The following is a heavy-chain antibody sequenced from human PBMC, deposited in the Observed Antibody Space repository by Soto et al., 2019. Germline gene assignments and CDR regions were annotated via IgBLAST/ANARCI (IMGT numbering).Heavy chain of an antibody. CDR3: ARGRYYDILTGYYIYYYYYYMDV. CDR1: GYTFTSYD. CDR2: MNPNSGNT. V-gene: IGHV1-8*01. J-gene: IGHJ6*03. D-gene: IGHD3-9*01. Sequence: QVQLVQSGAEVKKPGASVKVSCKASGYTFTSYDINWVRQATGQGLEWMGWMNPNSGNTGYAQKFHGRVTMTRNTSISTAYMELSSLRSEDTAVYYCARGRYYDILTGYYIYYYYYYMDVWGKGTTVTVSS.